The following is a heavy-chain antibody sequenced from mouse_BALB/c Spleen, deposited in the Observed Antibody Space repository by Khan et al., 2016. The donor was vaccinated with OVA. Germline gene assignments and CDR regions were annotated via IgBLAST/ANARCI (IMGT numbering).Heavy chain of an antibody. V-gene: IGHV1-77*01. CDR2: IYPGSGNT. CDR3: ASEGGAWFPY. CDR1: GYTFTDYN. J-gene: IGHJ3*01. Sequence: VQLQESGAELARPGASVKLSCKASGYTFTDYNINWVKQRTGQGLEWIGEIYPGSGNTYYNEKFKGKATLTADKSSSTAYMQLSSLTSEDSAVXFWASEGGAWFPYWGQGTLVTVSA.